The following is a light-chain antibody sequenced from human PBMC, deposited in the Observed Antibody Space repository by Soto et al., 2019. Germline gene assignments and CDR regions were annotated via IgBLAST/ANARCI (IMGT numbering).Light chain of an antibody. CDR3: TSYTSSFSHL. CDR1: SSDVRAYNY. V-gene: IGLV2-14*01. J-gene: IGLJ1*01. Sequence: QSLLTQPASVSRSPGRSITISCTGTSSDVRAYNYVSWYQQRPGKAPKLMIFEVSNRPSGVSNRFSGSKSGNTASLTISGLQTEDEADYYCTSYTSSFSHLFGTGTKVTVL. CDR2: EVS.